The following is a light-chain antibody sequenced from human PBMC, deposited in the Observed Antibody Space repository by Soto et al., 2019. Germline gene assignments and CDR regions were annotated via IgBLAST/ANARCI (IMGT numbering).Light chain of an antibody. J-gene: IGKJ1*01. Sequence: EIVLTQSPGTLSLSPGERATLSCRASQSISSRSLAWYQQKPGQPPRLLIYDASTRATGIPSRFSGSGSGTEFTLTISSLKSEDFAVYYCQQYDNWPRTFGQGTKVDIK. CDR3: QQYDNWPRT. CDR2: DAS. CDR1: QSISSRS. V-gene: IGKV3-15*01.